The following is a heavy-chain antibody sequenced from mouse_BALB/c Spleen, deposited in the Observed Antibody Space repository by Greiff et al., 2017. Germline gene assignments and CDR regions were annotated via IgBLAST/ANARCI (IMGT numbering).Heavy chain of an antibody. CDR1: GFTFSSYA. J-gene: IGHJ4*01. CDR2: ISSGGST. Sequence: EVKLVESGGGLVKPGGSLKLSCAASGFTFSSYAMSWVRQTPEKRLEWVASISSGGSTYYPDSVKGRFTISRDNARNILYLQMSSLRSEDTAMYYCAREDYYGSSRDAMDYWGQGTSVTVSS. V-gene: IGHV5-6-5*01. D-gene: IGHD1-1*01. CDR3: AREDYYGSSRDAMDY.